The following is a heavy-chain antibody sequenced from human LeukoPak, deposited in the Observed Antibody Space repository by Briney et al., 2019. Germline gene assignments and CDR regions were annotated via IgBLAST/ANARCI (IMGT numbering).Heavy chain of an antibody. CDR3: AREKIKDAFDI. CDR2: ISSSSSYI. CDR1: GFTFSSYS. V-gene: IGHV3-21*01. J-gene: IGHJ3*02. Sequence: GGSLRLSCAASGFTFSSYSMNWVRQAPGKGLEWVSSISSSSSYIYYADPVKGRFTISRDNAKNSLYLQMNSLRAEDTAVYYCAREKIKDAFDIWGQGTMVTVSS.